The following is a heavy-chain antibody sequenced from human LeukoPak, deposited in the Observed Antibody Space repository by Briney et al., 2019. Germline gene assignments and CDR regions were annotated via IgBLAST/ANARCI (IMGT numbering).Heavy chain of an antibody. D-gene: IGHD5-18*01. CDR1: GGSISGCNW. J-gene: IGHJ6*03. CDR2: IHHSGST. V-gene: IGHV4-4*02. Sequence: SETLSLTCAVSGGSISGCNWWSWVRQPPGKGLEWIGEIHHSGSTNYNPSLKSRVTISVDTSKNQFSLKLTSVTAADTAVYYCARTTEGGYTYGYFYYYYMDVWGKGTTVTISS. CDR3: ARTTEGGYTYGYFYYYYMDV.